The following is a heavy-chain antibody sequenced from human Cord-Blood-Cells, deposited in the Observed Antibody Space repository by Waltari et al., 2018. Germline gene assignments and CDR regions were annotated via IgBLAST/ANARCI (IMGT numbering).Heavy chain of an antibody. CDR1: GDSVSSNSAA. V-gene: IGHV6-1*01. CDR3: ARVAGYSSGWYRGYFDY. D-gene: IGHD6-19*01. J-gene: IGHJ4*02. CDR2: TYNRSKWDN. Sequence: QVQLQQSGPGLVKPSQTLSLTCAISGDSVSSNSAAWNWIRQSPSRGLEWLGRTYNRSKWDNDYAGSVKSRITINPYTSKNQFSLQLNSVTPEDTAVYYCARVAGYSSGWYRGYFDYWGQGTLVTVSS.